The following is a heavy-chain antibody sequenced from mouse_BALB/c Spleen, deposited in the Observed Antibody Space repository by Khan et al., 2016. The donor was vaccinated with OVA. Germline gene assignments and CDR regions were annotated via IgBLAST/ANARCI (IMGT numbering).Heavy chain of an antibody. D-gene: IGHD2-14*01. CDR1: GDSITSGY. Sequence: EVQLQESGPSLVKPSQTLSLTCSVTGDSITSGYWSWIRKFPGNKLEYMGYMIYSGNTYYNPSLKSRISITRPTSKNQYYLPLHSVTTEDTATHYCARSTYRYAFAYWGQGTLVTVSA. CDR3: ARSTYRYAFAY. J-gene: IGHJ3*01. CDR2: MIYSGNT. V-gene: IGHV3-8*02.